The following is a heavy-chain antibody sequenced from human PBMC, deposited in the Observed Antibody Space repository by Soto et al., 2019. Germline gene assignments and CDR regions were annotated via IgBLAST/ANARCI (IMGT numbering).Heavy chain of an antibody. V-gene: IGHV1-46*01. CDR3: ARRGPDAYHYGMDV. J-gene: IGHJ6*02. CDR2: ITATGGST. CDR1: GYTFINYY. D-gene: IGHD2-2*01. Sequence: ASVKVSCKASGYTFINYYMHWVRQAPGQGLEWMGIITATGGSTSYAEKFQGRVTMTTDTSTSTVYMELSSLKSDDTAVYYCARRGPDAYHYGMDVWGQGTTVTSP.